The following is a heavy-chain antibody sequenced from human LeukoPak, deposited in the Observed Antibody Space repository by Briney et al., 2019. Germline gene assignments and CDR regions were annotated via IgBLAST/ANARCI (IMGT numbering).Heavy chain of an antibody. Sequence: SVKVSCKASGGTFRSYAISWVRQAPGQGPEWMGAIIPIFGTANHAQKFQGRVTITADESTSTAYMELSSLRSEDTAVYYCARDYGSGNNYYYYMDVWGKGTTVTVSS. D-gene: IGHD3-10*01. CDR1: GGTFRSYA. CDR2: IIPIFGTA. V-gene: IGHV1-69*13. CDR3: ARDYGSGNNYYYYMDV. J-gene: IGHJ6*03.